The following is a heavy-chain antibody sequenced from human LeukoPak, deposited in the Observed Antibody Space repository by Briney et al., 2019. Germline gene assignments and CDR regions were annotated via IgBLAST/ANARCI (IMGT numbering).Heavy chain of an antibody. Sequence: GGSLRLSCAASGFTFSSCAMSWVRQAPGEGLEWVSAISGSGGSTYYADSVKGRFTISRDNSKNTLYLQMNSLRDEDTAVYYCAKVRASWYFDLWGRGTLVTVSS. J-gene: IGHJ2*01. CDR3: AKVRASWYFDL. V-gene: IGHV3-23*01. CDR2: ISGSGGST. CDR1: GFTFSSCA.